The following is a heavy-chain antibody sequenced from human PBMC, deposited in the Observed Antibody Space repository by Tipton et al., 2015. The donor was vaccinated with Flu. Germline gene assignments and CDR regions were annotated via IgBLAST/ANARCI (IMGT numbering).Heavy chain of an antibody. CDR2: IYYSGST. CDR3: ASVVPAAIEYFQH. CDR1: GGSISSYY. D-gene: IGHD2-2*01. Sequence: TLSLTCTVSGGSISSYYWSWIRQPPGKGLEWIGYIYYSGSTNYNPSLKSRVTISVDTSKNQFSLKLSSVTAADTAVYYCASVVPAAIEYFQHWGQGTLVTVSS. J-gene: IGHJ1*01. V-gene: IGHV4-59*01.